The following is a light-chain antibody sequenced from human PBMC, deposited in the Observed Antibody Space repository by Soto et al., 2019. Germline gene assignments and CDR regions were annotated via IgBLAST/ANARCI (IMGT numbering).Light chain of an antibody. CDR1: QDISNG. Sequence: DIQMTQSPSSLSASVGDRDTIACQASQDISNGLNWYQQKPGKAPILLIYDAANLETGVPQRFSGSGSGTDFTVTISNLQPEDFATYYCQQSYDLPLTFGGGTKIEIK. J-gene: IGKJ4*01. CDR3: QQSYDLPLT. CDR2: DAA. V-gene: IGKV1-33*01.